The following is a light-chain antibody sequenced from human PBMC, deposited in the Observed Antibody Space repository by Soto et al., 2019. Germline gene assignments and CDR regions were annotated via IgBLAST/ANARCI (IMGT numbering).Light chain of an antibody. CDR2: KIT. CDR1: SGDIGSYNR. J-gene: IGLJ1*01. V-gene: IGLV2-14*01. CDR3: SSYTNINTSACV. Sequence: QSVLTQPASVSGSPGQSITISCTGTSGDIGSYNRVSWYQQPPGKAPKLIIYKITDRPSGVSNRFSGAKSGNTAALTISGRQAEDEAEYYCSSYTNINTSACVFGTGTKVTVL.